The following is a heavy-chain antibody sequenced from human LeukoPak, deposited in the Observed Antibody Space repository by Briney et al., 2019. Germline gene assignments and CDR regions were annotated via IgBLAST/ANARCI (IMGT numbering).Heavy chain of an antibody. D-gene: IGHD3-3*01. V-gene: IGHV1-2*02. CDR1: GYTFTGYY. CDR3: AREEIFGVVIKLPKKIFDY. J-gene: IGHJ4*02. CDR2: INPNSGGT. Sequence: ASVKVSCKASGYTFTGYYMHWVRQAPGQGLEWMGWINPNSGGTNYAQKFQGRVTMTRDTSISTAYMELSRLRSDDTAVYYCAREEIFGVVIKLPKKIFDYWGQGTLVTVSS.